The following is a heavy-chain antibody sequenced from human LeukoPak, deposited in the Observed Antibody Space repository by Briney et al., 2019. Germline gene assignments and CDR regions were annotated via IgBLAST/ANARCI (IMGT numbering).Heavy chain of an antibody. CDR1: GGSFSGYY. D-gene: IGHD1-26*01. CDR3: ARLWDVGATRDDAFDI. V-gene: IGHV4-34*01. J-gene: IGHJ3*02. Sequence: SETLSLSCAVYGGSFSGYYWSWIRQPPGKGLEWIGEINHSGSTNYNPSLKSRVTISVDTSKNQFSLKLSSVTAADTAVYYCARLWDVGATRDDAFDIWGQGTMVTASS. CDR2: INHSGST.